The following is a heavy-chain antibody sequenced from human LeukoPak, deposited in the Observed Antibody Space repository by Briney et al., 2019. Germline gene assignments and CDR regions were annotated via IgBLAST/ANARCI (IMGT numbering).Heavy chain of an antibody. CDR2: IIPIFGTA. CDR3: ARTKTVTTSLEFDY. CDR1: GGTFSSYA. V-gene: IGHV1-69*05. J-gene: IGHJ4*02. Sequence: GASVKVSCKASGGTFSSYAISWVRQAPGQGLEWMGGIIPIFGTANYAQKFQGRVTITTDESTSTAYMELSSLRSEDTAVYYCARTKTVTTSLEFDYWGQGTLVTVSS. D-gene: IGHD4-11*01.